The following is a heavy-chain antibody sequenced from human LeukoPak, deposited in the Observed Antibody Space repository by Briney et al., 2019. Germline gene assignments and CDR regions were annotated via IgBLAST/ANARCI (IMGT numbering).Heavy chain of an antibody. V-gene: IGHV3-21*01. CDR2: ISSSSSYI. CDR3: ARALRENDAFDI. D-gene: IGHD5-24*01. Sequence: GGSLRLSCAASGFTFSSYSMNWVRQAPGKGLEWVSSISSSSSYIYYADSVKGRFTISRDNAKNSLYLQMNSLRAEDTAVYYCARALRENDAFDIWGQGTMVTVSS. J-gene: IGHJ3*02. CDR1: GFTFSSYS.